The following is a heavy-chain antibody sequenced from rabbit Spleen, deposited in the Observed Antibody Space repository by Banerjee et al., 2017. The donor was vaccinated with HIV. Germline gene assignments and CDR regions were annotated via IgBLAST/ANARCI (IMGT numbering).Heavy chain of an antibody. V-gene: IGHV1S40*01. D-gene: IGHD1-1*01. CDR3: ARYWRSGDFLDA. Sequence: QSLEESGGGLVKPGASLTLTCKASGFSFSSNYYMWWVRQAPGKGLEWIGCIYTGTGGSTYYASWAKGRFTISKTSSTTVTLQMTSLTAADTATYFCARYWRSGDFLDAWGQGTLVTVS. CDR2: IYTGTGGST. J-gene: IGHJ6*02. CDR1: GFSFSSNYY.